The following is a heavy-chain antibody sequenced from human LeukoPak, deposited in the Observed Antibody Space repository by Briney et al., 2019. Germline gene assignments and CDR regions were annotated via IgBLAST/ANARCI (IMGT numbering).Heavy chain of an antibody. Sequence: PGGSLRLSCAASGFSFSTYVMSWVRQAPGKGLEWVSGISGSGGRTSYVDSVKGRFTISRDNFKDTLSLQMNSLRAEDTAVYYCAKAGTGYSSGWYAVLGDFDYWGQGTLVTVSS. CDR1: GFSFSTYV. D-gene: IGHD6-19*01. CDR2: ISGSGGRT. V-gene: IGHV3-23*01. CDR3: AKAGTGYSSGWYAVLGDFDY. J-gene: IGHJ4*02.